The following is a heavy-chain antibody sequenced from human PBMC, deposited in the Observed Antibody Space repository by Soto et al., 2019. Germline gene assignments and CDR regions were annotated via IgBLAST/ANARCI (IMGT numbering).Heavy chain of an antibody. V-gene: IGHV3-53*01. J-gene: IGHJ4*02. D-gene: IGHD3-22*01. CDR1: EFTVSSNY. CDR2: LDSRGNA. CDR3: AATFYYDSRTYFWLGVDY. Sequence: EVQLVESGGGLIQPGGSLRLSCAASEFTVSSNYMSWVRQAPGKGLEWVSLLDSRGNAYYADSVKGRFTISRDHSKNTVYLQMTSLRVEDSAAYYCAATFYYDSRTYFWLGVDYWGQGTLVTVSS.